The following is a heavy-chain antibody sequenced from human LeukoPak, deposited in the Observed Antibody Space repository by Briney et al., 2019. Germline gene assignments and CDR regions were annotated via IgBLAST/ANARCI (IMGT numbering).Heavy chain of an antibody. Sequence: GGSLRLSCAASGFTFSSYGMHWVRQAPGKGLEWVAVISYDGSNKYYADSVKGRFTISRDNSMNTLYLQMNSPRAEDTAVYYCAKGVGAQTDYWGQGTLVTVSS. CDR2: ISYDGSNK. CDR1: GFTFSSYG. J-gene: IGHJ4*02. D-gene: IGHD1-26*01. V-gene: IGHV3-30*18. CDR3: AKGVGAQTDY.